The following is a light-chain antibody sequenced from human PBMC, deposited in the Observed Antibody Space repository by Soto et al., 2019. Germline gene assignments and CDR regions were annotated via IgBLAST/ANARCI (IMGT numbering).Light chain of an antibody. CDR3: AAWDDSPSGVV. J-gene: IGLJ2*01. Sequence: QSVLTQPPSASGTPGQRVTIFCSGSSSNIGRNSVYWYQQLPGTAPKLLIYSNHQRPSGVPDRFSGSKSGTSAYLAISGLRSEDEANYYCAAWDDSPSGVVFGGGTKLTVL. CDR1: SSNIGRNS. CDR2: SNH. V-gene: IGLV1-47*02.